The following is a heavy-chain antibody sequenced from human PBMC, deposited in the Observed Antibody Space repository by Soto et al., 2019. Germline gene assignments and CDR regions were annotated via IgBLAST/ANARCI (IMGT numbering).Heavy chain of an antibody. Sequence: PGGSLRLSCAASGFTFSSYGMHWVRQAPGKGLEWVAVISYDGSNKYYADSVKGRFTISRDNSKNTLYLQMNSLRAEDTAVYYCAKDRDNFSYYFDYWGQGTLVTVSS. CDR3: AKDRDNFSYYFDY. D-gene: IGHD1-1*01. CDR2: ISYDGSNK. V-gene: IGHV3-30*18. J-gene: IGHJ4*02. CDR1: GFTFSSYG.